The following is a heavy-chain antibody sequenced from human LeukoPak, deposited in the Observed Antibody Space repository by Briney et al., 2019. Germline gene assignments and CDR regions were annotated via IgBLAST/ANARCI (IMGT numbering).Heavy chain of an antibody. J-gene: IGHJ4*02. D-gene: IGHD4-11*01. CDR3: ARGRTVTTSFFDY. CDR2: ISGSADTT. CDR1: GFTFSYFT. V-gene: IGHV3-23*01. Sequence: PGGSLRLPCAASGFTFSYFTMSWVRQAPGGGLEWVSAISGSADTTYYADSVKGRFTISRDNSKNTLYLQMNSLRAEDTAVYYCARGRTVTTSFFDYWGQGTLVTVSS.